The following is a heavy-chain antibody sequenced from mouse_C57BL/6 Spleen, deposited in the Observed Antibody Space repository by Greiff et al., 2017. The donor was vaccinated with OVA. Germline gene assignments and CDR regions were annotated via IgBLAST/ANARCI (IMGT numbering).Heavy chain of an antibody. V-gene: IGHV1-26*01. Sequence: EVQLQQSGPELVKPGASVKISCKASGYTFTDYYMNWVKQSHGKSLEWIGDINPNNGGTSYNQKFKGKATLTVDKSSSTAYMELRSLTSEDSAVYYCAGYGYDYAMDYWGQGTSVTVSS. D-gene: IGHD2-2*01. CDR3: AGYGYDYAMDY. CDR1: GYTFTDYY. J-gene: IGHJ4*01. CDR2: INPNNGGT.